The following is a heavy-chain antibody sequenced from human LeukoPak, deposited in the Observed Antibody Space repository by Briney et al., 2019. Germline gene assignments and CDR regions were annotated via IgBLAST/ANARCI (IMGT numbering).Heavy chain of an antibody. D-gene: IGHD6-19*01. CDR1: GFTFDDYA. V-gene: IGHV3-43*02. Sequence: GGCLRLSCAASGFTFDDYAMHWVRQAPGKGLEWVSLISGDGGSTYYADSVKGRFTISRDNSKNSLYLQMNSLTTEDTALYYCAKDIAVAATFDYWGQGTLVTVSS. J-gene: IGHJ4*02. CDR2: ISGDGGST. CDR3: AKDIAVAATFDY.